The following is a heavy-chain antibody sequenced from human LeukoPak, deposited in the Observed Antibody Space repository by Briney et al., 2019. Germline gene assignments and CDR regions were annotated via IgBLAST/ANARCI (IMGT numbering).Heavy chain of an antibody. Sequence: GGSLRLSCAASGFTFDDYAMHWVRQAPGKGLEGVSGISWNSGSIGYADSVKGRFTISRDNAKNSLYLQMNSLRAEDTALYYCAKGDTAMADYYYYYGMDVWGQGTTVTVSS. V-gene: IGHV3-9*01. CDR3: AKGDTAMADYYYYYGMDV. J-gene: IGHJ6*02. D-gene: IGHD5-18*01. CDR1: GFTFDDYA. CDR2: ISWNSGSI.